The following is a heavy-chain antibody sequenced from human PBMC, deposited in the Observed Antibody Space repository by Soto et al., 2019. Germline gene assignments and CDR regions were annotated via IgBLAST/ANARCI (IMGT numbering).Heavy chain of an antibody. J-gene: IGHJ5*02. CDR2: ISSSGSTI. CDR3: ARDPGVVCSGGSCYSGWFDP. V-gene: IGHV3-48*03. Sequence: EVQLVESGGGLVQPGGSLRLSCAASGFTFSSYEMNWVRQAPGKGLEWVSYISSSGSTIYYADSVKGRFTISRDNAKNSLYLQMNSLRAEDTAVYYCARDPGVVCSGGSCYSGWFDPWGQGTLVTVSS. D-gene: IGHD2-15*01. CDR1: GFTFSSYE.